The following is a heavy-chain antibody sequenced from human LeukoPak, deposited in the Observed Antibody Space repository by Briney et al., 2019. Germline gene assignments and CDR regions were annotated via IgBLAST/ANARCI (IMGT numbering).Heavy chain of an antibody. D-gene: IGHD2-21*01. Sequence: GASVKVSCKASGYSFNKFAISWVRQAPGQGLEWMGWISGYSGKTDSAQKLQDRVTMTTDTSTGTAYLELRNLRSDDTAVYFCVRVGSAYGDPLEFDFWGQGTLVTVSS. CDR1: GYSFNKFA. CDR2: ISGYSGKT. V-gene: IGHV1-18*01. CDR3: VRVGSAYGDPLEFDF. J-gene: IGHJ4*02.